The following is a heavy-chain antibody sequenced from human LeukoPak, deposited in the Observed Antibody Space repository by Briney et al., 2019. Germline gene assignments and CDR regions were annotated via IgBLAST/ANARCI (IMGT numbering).Heavy chain of an antibody. Sequence: SVKVSCKSSVGTFSSYAISWVRQAPGQGLEWMGGIIPIFGTANYAQKFQGRVTITADESTNTAYMELSSLRSEDTAVYYCARGYGGAAAVINFDYWGQGTLVTVSS. CDR3: ARGYGGAAAVINFDY. CDR2: IIPIFGTA. V-gene: IGHV1-69*13. J-gene: IGHJ4*02. CDR1: VGTFSSYA. D-gene: IGHD6-13*01.